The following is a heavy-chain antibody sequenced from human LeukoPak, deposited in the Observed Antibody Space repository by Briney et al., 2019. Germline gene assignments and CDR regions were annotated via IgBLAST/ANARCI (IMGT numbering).Heavy chain of an antibody. J-gene: IGHJ4*02. V-gene: IGHV3-7*01. CDR3: AVWYVDY. CDR2: IKGDGSET. CDR1: GFTFSSYW. Sequence: GGSLRLSCAASGFTFSSYWMTWVRQAPGKGLEWVADIKGDGSETSYVDSVKGRFTISRDNAENSLYLQMNSLRAEDTALYYCAVWYVDYWGQGTLVTVSS.